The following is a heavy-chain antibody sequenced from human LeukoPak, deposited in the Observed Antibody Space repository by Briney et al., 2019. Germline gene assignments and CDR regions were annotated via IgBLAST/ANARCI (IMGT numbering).Heavy chain of an antibody. CDR2: INPSDSIT. CDR3: ATWPQYGSGTPWGY. D-gene: IGHD3-10*01. V-gene: IGHV1-46*01. CDR1: GYTFTSYY. J-gene: IGHJ4*02. Sequence: ASVKVSCKASGYTFTSYYMHWVRQAPGQGLEWVGIINPSDSITTYAQKFQGRVTMTEDTSTDTAYMELSSLRSEDTAVYYCATWPQYGSGTPWGYWGQGTLVTVSS.